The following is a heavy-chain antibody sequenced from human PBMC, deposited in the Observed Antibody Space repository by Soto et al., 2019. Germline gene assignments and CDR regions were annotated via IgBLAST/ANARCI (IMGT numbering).Heavy chain of an antibody. D-gene: IGHD3-10*01. J-gene: IGHJ4*02. CDR3: TTFVLLWFGETLRDIDY. CDR2: VKSKTDGGTT. CDR1: GFIFSNAW. Sequence: PGGSLRLSCAASGFIFSNAWINWVRQAPGKGLEWVGRVKSKTDGGTTDYAAPVKGRFTISRDDSKNTLYLQMNSLKTEDTAVYYCTTFVLLWFGETLRDIDYWGQGTLVTVSS. V-gene: IGHV3-15*07.